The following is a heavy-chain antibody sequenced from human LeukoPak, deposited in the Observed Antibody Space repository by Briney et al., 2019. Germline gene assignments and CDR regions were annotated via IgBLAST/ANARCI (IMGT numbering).Heavy chain of an antibody. CDR1: GYTLTELS. J-gene: IGHJ6*02. V-gene: IGHV1-24*01. CDR3: ARLTLGGYSYGPYYGMDV. D-gene: IGHD5-18*01. CDR2: FDPEDGET. Sequence: ASVKVSCKVSGYTLTELSMHWVRQAPGKGLEWMGGFDPEDGETIYAQKFQGRVTMTEDTSTDTAYMELSSLRSEDTAVYYCARLTLGGYSYGPYYGMDVWGQGTTVTVSS.